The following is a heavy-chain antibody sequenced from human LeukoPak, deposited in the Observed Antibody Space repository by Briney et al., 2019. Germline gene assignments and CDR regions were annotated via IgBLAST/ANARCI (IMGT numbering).Heavy chain of an antibody. D-gene: IGHD4-17*01. CDR3: AKGPKTTVTTSYYFDY. Sequence: GGSLRLSCAASGFTFSSYAMSWVRQAPGKGLEWVSAISGSGGSTYYADSVKGRFTISRDNSKNTLYLQMNSLRAEDTAVYYCAKGPKTTVTTSYYFDYWGQGTLVTVSS. V-gene: IGHV3-23*01. CDR1: GFTFSSYA. J-gene: IGHJ4*02. CDR2: ISGSGGST.